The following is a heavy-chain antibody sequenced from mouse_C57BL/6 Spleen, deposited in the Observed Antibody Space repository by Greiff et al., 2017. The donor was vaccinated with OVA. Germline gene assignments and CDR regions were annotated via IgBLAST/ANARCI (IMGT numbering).Heavy chain of an antibody. CDR3: ARRGDSSGYWFAY. CDR2: IYPGSGNT. CDR1: GYTFTDYY. V-gene: IGHV1-76*01. Sequence: VKLVESGAELVRPGASVKLSCKASGYTFTDYYINWVKQRPGQGLEWIARIYPGSGNTYYNEKFKGKATLTAEKSSSTAYMQLSSLTSEDSAVYFCARRGDSSGYWFAYWGQGTLVTGSA. D-gene: IGHD3-2*02. J-gene: IGHJ3*01.